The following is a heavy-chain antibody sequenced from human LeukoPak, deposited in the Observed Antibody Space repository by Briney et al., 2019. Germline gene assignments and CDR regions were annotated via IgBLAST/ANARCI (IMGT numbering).Heavy chain of an antibody. CDR3: ARQLRVRGVITRFDY. Sequence: PSETLSLTCAVSGGSIGSSAYCWGWIRQPPGKGLEWIGSVDYSGSTYHNPSLKSRVTISVDTSKTHFSLKLNSMTAADSAVYYCARQLRVRGVITRFDYWGLGTLVTVSS. D-gene: IGHD3-10*01. CDR2: VDYSGST. J-gene: IGHJ4*02. CDR1: GGSIGSSAYC. V-gene: IGHV4-39*01.